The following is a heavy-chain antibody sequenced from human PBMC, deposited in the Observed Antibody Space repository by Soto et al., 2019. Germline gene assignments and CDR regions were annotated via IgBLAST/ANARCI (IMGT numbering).Heavy chain of an antibody. J-gene: IGHJ6*02. Sequence: EVQLVESGGGLVQPGGSLRLSCAGSALTASKNYMSWVRQPPGKGLEWVSVIYSGGTTYYADSVKDRFSISRDNSKSTLDLQMDNLRGGETAGYYCGGGGSGSDSGYYRMDVWGQGTTVTVS. CDR1: ALTASKNY. CDR3: GGGGSGSDSGYYRMDV. V-gene: IGHV3-66*01. D-gene: IGHD3-10*01. CDR2: IYSGGTT.